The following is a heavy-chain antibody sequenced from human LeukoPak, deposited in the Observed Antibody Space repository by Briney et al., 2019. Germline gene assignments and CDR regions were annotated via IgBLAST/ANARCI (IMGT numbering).Heavy chain of an antibody. V-gene: IGHV3-53*01. D-gene: IGHD2-15*01. CDR3: ARHSSCSGGSCYSREIDY. Sequence: GSLRLSCAASGFPLRSYAMSWVRQAPGKGLEWVSVIYSGGSTYYADSVKGRFTISRDNSKNTLYLQMNSLRAEDTAVYYCARHSSCSGGSCYSREIDYWGQGTLVTVSS. CDR2: IYSGGST. J-gene: IGHJ4*02. CDR1: GFPLRSYA.